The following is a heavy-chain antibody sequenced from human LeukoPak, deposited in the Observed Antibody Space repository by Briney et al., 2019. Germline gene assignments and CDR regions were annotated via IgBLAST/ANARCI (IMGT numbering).Heavy chain of an antibody. CDR2: ISGSGGST. V-gene: IGHV3-23*01. D-gene: IGHD2-15*01. CDR3: ARTDGDPYSWYFDL. J-gene: IGHJ2*01. CDR1: GFTFSSYA. Sequence: PGGSLRLSCAASGFTFSSYAMSWVRQAPGKGLEWVSAISGSGGSTYYADSVKGRFTISRDNSKNTLYLQMNSLRAEDTAVYYCARTDGDPYSWYFDLWGRGTLVTVSS.